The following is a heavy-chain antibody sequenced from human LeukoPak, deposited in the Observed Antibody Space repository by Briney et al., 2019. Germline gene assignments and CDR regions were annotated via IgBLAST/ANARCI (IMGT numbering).Heavy chain of an antibody. CDR3: ARSTPVPGVATFDI. J-gene: IGHJ3*02. CDR2: IYSGGNT. V-gene: IGHV3-53*01. CDR1: GFSVSSNY. D-gene: IGHD2-2*01. Sequence: GGSLRLSCVASGFSVSSNYMNWVRQAPGKGLEWVSGIYSGGNTNFADSVRGRFTISRDDSKNTLFLQMSSLRAEDTAVYYCARSTPVPGVATFDIWGQGTMVTVSS.